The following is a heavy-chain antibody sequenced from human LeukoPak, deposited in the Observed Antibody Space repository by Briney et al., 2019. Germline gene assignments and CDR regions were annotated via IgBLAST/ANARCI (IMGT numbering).Heavy chain of an antibody. CDR1: DGSISSYY. V-gene: IGHV4-4*07. CDR3: ARLRSGSYTYFDY. D-gene: IGHD3-10*02. J-gene: IGHJ4*02. Sequence: SETLSLTCSVSDGSISSYYWSWIRQPAGKGLEWIGRIYTTGNTNYNPSLKSRVTMSVDTSKNQFSLKLSSVTAADTAVYYCARLRSGSYTYFDYWGQGTLVTVSS. CDR2: IYTTGNT.